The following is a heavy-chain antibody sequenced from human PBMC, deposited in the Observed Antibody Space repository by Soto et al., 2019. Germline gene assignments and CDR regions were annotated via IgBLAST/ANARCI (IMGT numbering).Heavy chain of an antibody. CDR3: ARGGGYYYYGMDV. CDR2: IYNDDNT. CDR1: GFTVSGTY. Sequence: EVQLVESGGDLVQPGGSLRLSCAASGFTVSGTYMSWVRQAPGKGLECVSVIYNDDNTYYADSVMGRFTISRHNSKNTLYLQMNSLRAEDTAVYYCARGGGYYYYGMDVWGQGTTVIVSS. D-gene: IGHD3-16*01. J-gene: IGHJ6*02. V-gene: IGHV3-53*04.